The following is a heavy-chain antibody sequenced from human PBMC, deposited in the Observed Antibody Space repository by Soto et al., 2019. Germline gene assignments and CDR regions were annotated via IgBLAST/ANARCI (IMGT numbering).Heavy chain of an antibody. CDR2: IYPGGSDT. D-gene: IGHD4-17*01. V-gene: IGHV5-51*01. J-gene: IGHJ6*02. CDR1: GYSFTSYW. CDR3: ARHEPGYGDYDYYYGMDV. Sequence: PGESLKISCKSSGYSFTSYWIGWVRQMPGKGLEWMGIIYPGGSDTRYSPSFQGQVTISADKSISTAYLQWSSLKASDTAMYYCARHEPGYGDYDYYYGMDVWGQGTTVTVSS.